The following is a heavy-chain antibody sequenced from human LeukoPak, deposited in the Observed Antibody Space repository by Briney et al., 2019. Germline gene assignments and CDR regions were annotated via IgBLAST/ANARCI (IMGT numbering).Heavy chain of an antibody. V-gene: IGHV3-23*01. CDR3: AELGITMIGGV. D-gene: IGHD3-10*02. Sequence: GGSLRLSCAASGFTFSSYAISWVRQAPGKGLEWASAISGSGSSTYYADSVKGRFTISRDNAKNSLYLQMNSLRAEDTAVYYCAELGITMIGGVWGKGTTVTISS. CDR2: ISGSGSST. CDR1: GFTFSSYA. J-gene: IGHJ6*04.